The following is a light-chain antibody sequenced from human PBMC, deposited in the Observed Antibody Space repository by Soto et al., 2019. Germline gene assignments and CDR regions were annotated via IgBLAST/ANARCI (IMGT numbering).Light chain of an antibody. CDR2: DVS. V-gene: IGKV3-11*01. J-gene: IGKJ4*01. CDR3: QHRNDWPFT. CDR1: QSVYSY. Sequence: EVVLTQSPATLSLSPGERATLSCRASQSVYSYLAWYQHKPGQPPRLLISDVSNRATGIPAWFSGSGYGTDFTLTISSLEPEDFAVYYCQHRNDWPFTFGGGTKVEIK.